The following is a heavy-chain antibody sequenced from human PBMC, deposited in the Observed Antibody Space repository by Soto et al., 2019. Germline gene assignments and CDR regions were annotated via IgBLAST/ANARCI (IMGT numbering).Heavy chain of an antibody. CDR1: GFSLSDHG. Sequence: LRLSCAASGFSLSDHGVNWVRQAPGKGLEWISSVNRGASSLYYADSVKGRFTISRDNSKNTLYLQMNSLRAEDTAVYYCAKATYCSGGSCPYYYYYGMDVWGQGTTVTVSS. CDR3: AKATYCSGGSCPYYYYYGMDV. J-gene: IGHJ6*02. CDR2: VNRGASSL. D-gene: IGHD2-15*01. V-gene: IGHV3-NL1*01.